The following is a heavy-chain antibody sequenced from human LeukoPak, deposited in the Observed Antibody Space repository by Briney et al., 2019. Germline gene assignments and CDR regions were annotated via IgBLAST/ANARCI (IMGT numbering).Heavy chain of an antibody. D-gene: IGHD3-3*01. CDR1: GGTFSSYA. Sequence: ASVKVSCKASGGTFSSYAISWVRQAPGQGLEWMGWISGYNGHAKNAQNLQGRVTMTTDTSTSTAYMELRSLRSDDSAVYYCARAWSRRDYYYYMDVWGKGTTVTVSS. CDR3: ARAWSRRDYYYYMDV. J-gene: IGHJ6*03. V-gene: IGHV1-18*01. CDR2: ISGYNGHA.